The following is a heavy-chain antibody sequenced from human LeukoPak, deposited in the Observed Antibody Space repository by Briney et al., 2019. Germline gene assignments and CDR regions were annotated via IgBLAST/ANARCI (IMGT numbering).Heavy chain of an antibody. Sequence: PGGSLRLSCAVSGLTFSNYGMHWVRQAPGKGLEWVAFIRYDGNKKYYADSVKGRFTVSRDNSKNTLYLQMNSLRGEDTAVYYCAKKKEQQETRSHFDYWGQGTLVTVSS. CDR3: AKKKEQQETRSHFDY. CDR1: GLTFSNYG. V-gene: IGHV3-30*02. J-gene: IGHJ4*02. D-gene: IGHD6-13*01. CDR2: IRYDGNKK.